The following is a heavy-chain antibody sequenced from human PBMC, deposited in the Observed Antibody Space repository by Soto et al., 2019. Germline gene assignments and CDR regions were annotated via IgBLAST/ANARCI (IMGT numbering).Heavy chain of an antibody. J-gene: IGHJ6*02. CDR3: AKAYYYDSSGYYDNYYAMDV. Sequence: QMQLVESGGGVVQPVRSLRLSCDASGFTLSGFAMHWVRQAPGQGLEWGAVISNDGTNQYYSESVKGRFPISRDNSKNTLYLQMNNLRAEDTAVYYCAKAYYYDSSGYYDNYYAMDVWGQGTTVTVSS. CDR1: GFTLSGFA. CDR2: ISNDGTNQ. D-gene: IGHD3-22*01. V-gene: IGHV3-30*18.